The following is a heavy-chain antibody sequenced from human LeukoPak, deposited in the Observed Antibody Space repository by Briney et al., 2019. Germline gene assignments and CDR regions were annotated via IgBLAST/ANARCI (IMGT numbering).Heavy chain of an antibody. V-gene: IGHV4-4*09. D-gene: IGHD6-19*01. J-gene: IGHJ3*02. Sequence: SETLSLTCTVSGGSISSYYWSWIRQPPGKGLEWIGYIYTSGSTNYNPSLKSRVTISVDTSKNQFSLKLSSVTAADTAVYYCARHTGSSGWYTDAFDIWGQGTMVTVSS. CDR1: GGSISSYY. CDR2: IYTSGST. CDR3: ARHTGSSGWYTDAFDI.